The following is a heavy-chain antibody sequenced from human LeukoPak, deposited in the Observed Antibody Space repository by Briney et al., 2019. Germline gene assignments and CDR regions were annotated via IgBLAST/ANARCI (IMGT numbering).Heavy chain of an antibody. V-gene: IGHV4-34*01. J-gene: IGHJ4*02. CDR1: GGSFSDYY. CDR2: VNNCGDT. CDR3: ARGSSRLHISGSGSRGYFDY. Sequence: SETLSLTCAVYGGSFSDYYWSWIRQPPGKGLEWIGEVNNCGDTNNNPSLKRRVTMSVDTSKSQFSLRLRSVTAADTAVYYCARGSSRLHISGSGSRGYFDYWGQGNLVTVPS. D-gene: IGHD3-10*01.